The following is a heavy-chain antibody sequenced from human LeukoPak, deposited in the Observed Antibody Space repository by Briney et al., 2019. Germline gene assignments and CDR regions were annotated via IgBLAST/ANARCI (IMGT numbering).Heavy chain of an antibody. V-gene: IGHV5-51*01. D-gene: IGHD6-13*01. CDR1: GFDFTVHW. J-gene: IGHJ4*02. CDR2: ICPGDSNT. Sequence: GESLKISCKGSGFDFTVHWIAWVRQMPGKGLEWMGIICPGDSNTKYSPSFRGQVTISADKSITTAYLQWNSLKASDTAMYYCARIQSRAAAYFDYWGQGTLVTVSS. CDR3: ARIQSRAAAYFDY.